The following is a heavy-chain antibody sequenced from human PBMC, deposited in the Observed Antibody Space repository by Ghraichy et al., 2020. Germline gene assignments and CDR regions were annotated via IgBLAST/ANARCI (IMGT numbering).Heavy chain of an antibody. D-gene: IGHD3/OR15-3a*01. CDR3: ARPWTSDAFDI. Sequence: SETLSLTCAVSGYSISSGYYWGWIRQPPGKGLEWIGSIYHSGSTYYNPSLKSRVTISVDTSKNQFSLKLSSVTAADTAVYYCARPWTSDAFDIWGQGTMVTVSS. V-gene: IGHV4-38-2*01. CDR1: GYSISSGYY. J-gene: IGHJ3*02. CDR2: IYHSGST.